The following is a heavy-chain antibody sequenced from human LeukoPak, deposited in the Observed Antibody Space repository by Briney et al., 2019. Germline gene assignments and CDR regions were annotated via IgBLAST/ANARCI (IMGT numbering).Heavy chain of an antibody. D-gene: IGHD3-16*01. CDR2: IYRDGSEK. CDR3: ARWGPGMDV. V-gene: IGHV3-7*01. Sequence: GGSLRLSCAPSGFTFSSYTMSWVRQAPGKGLEWVANIYRDGSEKYYVDSVKGRFTISRDNAKNSLYLQMNSLRVEDTAVYYCARWGPGMDVWGQGTTVTVSS. CDR1: GFTFSSYT. J-gene: IGHJ6*02.